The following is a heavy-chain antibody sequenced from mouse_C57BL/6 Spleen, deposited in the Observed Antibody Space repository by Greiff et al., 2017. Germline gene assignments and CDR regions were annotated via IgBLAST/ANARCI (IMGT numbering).Heavy chain of an antibody. J-gene: IGHJ3*01. CDR1: GYAFSSYW. D-gene: IGHD1-1*01. CDR2: IYPGDGDT. V-gene: IGHV1-80*01. Sequence: QVQLKESGAELVKPGASVKISCKASGYAFSSYWMNWVKQRPGKGLEWIGQIYPGDGDTNYNGKFKGKATLTADKSSSTAYMQLSSLTSEDSAVYFCATGPVPSWFAYGGQGTLVTVSA. CDR3: ATGPVPSWFAY.